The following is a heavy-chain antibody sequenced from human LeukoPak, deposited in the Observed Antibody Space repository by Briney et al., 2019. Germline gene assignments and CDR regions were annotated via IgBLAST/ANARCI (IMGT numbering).Heavy chain of an antibody. J-gene: IGHJ5*02. CDR1: GGSISSYY. CDR3: ARRGYGDYGSWFDP. Sequence: SETLSLTCTVSGGSISSYYWSWIRQPPGKGLEWIGYIYYSGSTNYNPSLKSRVTISVDTSKNQFSLKLSSVTAADTAVYYCARRGYGDYGSWFDPWGQGTLVTVSS. D-gene: IGHD4-17*01. CDR2: IYYSGST. V-gene: IGHV4-59*08.